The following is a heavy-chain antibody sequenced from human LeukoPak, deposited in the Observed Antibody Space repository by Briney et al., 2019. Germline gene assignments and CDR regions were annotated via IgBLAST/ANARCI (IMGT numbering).Heavy chain of an antibody. Sequence: GGSLRLSCAASGFTFSSYVMSWVRQAPGKGLEWVSAISGSGGSTYYADSVKGRFTISRDNSKNTLYLQMNSLRAEDTAVYYCAKDPAHCSSTSCGYWGQGTLVSVSS. CDR2: ISGSGGST. CDR3: AKDPAHCSSTSCGY. V-gene: IGHV3-23*01. D-gene: IGHD2-2*01. CDR1: GFTFSSYV. J-gene: IGHJ4*02.